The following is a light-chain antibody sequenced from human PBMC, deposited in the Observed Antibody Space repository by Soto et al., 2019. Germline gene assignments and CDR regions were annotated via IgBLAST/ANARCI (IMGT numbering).Light chain of an antibody. CDR1: SSDVGGYDY. V-gene: IGLV2-14*01. J-gene: IGLJ1*01. Sequence: QSALTQPASVSGSPGQSVTISCTGTSSDVGGYDYVSWYQQHPGKAPKFMIYEVTNRPSGVSHRFSGSKSGNTASLTISGLQVDDEADHSCSSYKPTITYVFGTGTKVTV. CDR3: SSYKPTITYV. CDR2: EVT.